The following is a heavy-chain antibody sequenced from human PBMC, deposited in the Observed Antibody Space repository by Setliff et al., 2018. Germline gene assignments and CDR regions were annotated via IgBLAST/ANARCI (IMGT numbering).Heavy chain of an antibody. D-gene: IGHD6-19*01. CDR3: ARVRNLPWRNIAVAGTFGY. CDR1: GYTFTSYD. CDR2: MNPNSGNT. J-gene: IGHJ4*02. V-gene: IGHV1-8*01. Sequence: ASVKVSCKASGYTFTSYDINWVRQATGQGLEWMGWMNPNSGNTGYAQKFQGRVTMTRNTSISTAYMELSSLRSEDTAVYYCARVRNLPWRNIAVAGTFGYWGQGTPVTVSS.